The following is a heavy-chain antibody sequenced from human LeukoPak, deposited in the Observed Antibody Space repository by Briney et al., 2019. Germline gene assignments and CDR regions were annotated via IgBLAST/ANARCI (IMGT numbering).Heavy chain of an antibody. CDR3: ARLGVTGELYYFDY. D-gene: IGHD3-16*01. J-gene: IGHJ4*02. CDR1: GGSISSYY. V-gene: IGHV4-4*07. CDR2: IYTSGST. Sequence: SETLSLTCTVSGGSISSYYWSWIRQPAGKGLEWIGRIYTSGSTNYNPSLKSRVTISVDTSKNQFSLKLSSVTAADTAVYYCARLGVTGELYYFDYWGQGTLVTVSS.